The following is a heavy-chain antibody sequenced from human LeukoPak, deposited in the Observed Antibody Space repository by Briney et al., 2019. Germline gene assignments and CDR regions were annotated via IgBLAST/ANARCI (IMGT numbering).Heavy chain of an antibody. D-gene: IGHD2-15*01. CDR3: ARALAGDGSSIY. CDR1: GITVSKYW. CDR2: INQDGVEK. J-gene: IGHJ4*02. V-gene: IGHV3-7*05. Sequence: GGSLRLSCAASGITVSKYWMSWVRQAPGKGLEWVANINQDGVEKYYVDSVKGRFTISRDNAKSSLYLQMTSLRAEDTAVYFCARALAGDGSSIYWGQGTLVTVSP.